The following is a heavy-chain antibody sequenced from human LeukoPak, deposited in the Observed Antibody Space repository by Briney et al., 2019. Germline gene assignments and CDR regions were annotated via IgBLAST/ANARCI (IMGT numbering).Heavy chain of an antibody. Sequence: SETLSLTCTVSGGSNSSSSYYWGWIRQPPGKRLERIGSIYYSGSAYYNPSLKSRVTISVDTSKNQFSLKLSSVTAADTAVYFCARRLYGGKGGFDYWGQGTLVTVFS. D-gene: IGHD4-23*01. CDR3: ARRLYGGKGGFDY. J-gene: IGHJ4*02. V-gene: IGHV4-39*07. CDR2: IYYSGSA. CDR1: GGSNSSSSYY.